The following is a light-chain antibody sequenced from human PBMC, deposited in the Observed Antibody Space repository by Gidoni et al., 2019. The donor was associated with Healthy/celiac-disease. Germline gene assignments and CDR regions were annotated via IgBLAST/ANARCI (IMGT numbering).Light chain of an antibody. J-gene: IGLJ3*02. CDR3: QSYDSTLSGSV. V-gene: IGLV1-40*01. CDR1: SSTIGAGYD. CDR2: GNT. Sequence: QSELTQPPSVSGAPGPRVTISCTGSSSTIGAGYDVHWYPQLPGTAPKPLINGNTSRPSVVPDRFSGSKSATAASLAISGLQAEDEAVYHCQSYDSTLSGSVFGGGTKLTVL.